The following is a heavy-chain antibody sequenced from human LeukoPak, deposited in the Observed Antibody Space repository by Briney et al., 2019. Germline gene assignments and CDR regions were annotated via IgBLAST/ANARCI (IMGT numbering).Heavy chain of an antibody. CDR2: TRNKANSYIT. CDR3: ASIRGTFGY. CDR1: GFTFSDHF. V-gene: IGHV3-72*01. D-gene: IGHD1-26*01. J-gene: IGHJ4*02. Sequence: GGSLRLSCAASGFTFSDHFLDWVRQAPGKGLEWVGRTRNKANSYITEYAASVKGRFTISRDDSKNSLYLQMSSLKTDDTAMYYCASIRGTFGYWGQGTLVTVPP.